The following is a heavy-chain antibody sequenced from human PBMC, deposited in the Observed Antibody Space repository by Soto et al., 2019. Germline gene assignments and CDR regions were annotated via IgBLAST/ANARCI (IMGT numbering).Heavy chain of an antibody. Sequence: EVQLVESGGGLIQPGGSLRLSCAASGFTVSSNYMSWVRQAPGKGLEWVSVIYSGGSAYYADSVKGRFTISRDNSKNTMYLQMTSLRAEDTAVYYCARDVGAQWRGGYGMDVWGQGTTVTVS. CDR2: IYSGGSA. V-gene: IGHV3-53*01. CDR1: GFTVSSNY. J-gene: IGHJ6*02. CDR3: ARDVGAQWRGGYGMDV. D-gene: IGHD6-19*01.